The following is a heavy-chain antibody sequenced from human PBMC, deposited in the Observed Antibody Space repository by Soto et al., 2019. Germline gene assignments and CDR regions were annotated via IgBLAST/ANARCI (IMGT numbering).Heavy chain of an antibody. CDR2: AGPSGSST. D-gene: IGHD3-22*01. V-gene: IGHV3-23*01. Sequence: EVHLLESGGGLVQPGGSLRLSCAASGFTFGSYAMSWVRLAPGKGLEWVSVAGPSGSSTFYADSVRGRFTISRDNFENTLYLQMNSQRAADTALYFCARTYYYDSTGYYRTFGYWGQGTLVTVSS. J-gene: IGHJ4*02. CDR3: ARTYYYDSTGYYRTFGY. CDR1: GFTFGSYA.